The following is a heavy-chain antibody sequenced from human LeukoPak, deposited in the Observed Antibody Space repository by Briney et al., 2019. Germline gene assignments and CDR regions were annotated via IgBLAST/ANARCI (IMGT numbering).Heavy chain of an antibody. CDR1: GFTFSSYG. V-gene: IGHV3-48*01. J-gene: IGHJ4*02. CDR3: AREHTPYGSGCTAAY. Sequence: PGGSLRLSCAVSGFTFSSYGMNWVRQAPGTGLEWVSYVSPSSSSIYYADSVKGRFTISRDNAKNSLYLQMNSLRAEDTAVYYCAREHTPYGSGCTAAYWGQGTLVTVSS. CDR2: VSPSSSSI. D-gene: IGHD6-19*01.